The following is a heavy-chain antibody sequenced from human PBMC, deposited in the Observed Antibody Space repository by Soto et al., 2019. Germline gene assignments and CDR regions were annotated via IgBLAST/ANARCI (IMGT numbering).Heavy chain of an antibody. CDR3: ARASYLGPVWDI. CDR1: GYTFTSYD. D-gene: IGHD3-16*01. CDR2: VNPNSGNT. J-gene: IGHJ3*02. V-gene: IGHV1-8*01. Sequence: QVQLVQSGAEVKRPGASVKVSCKASGYTFTSYDFNWVRQAPGPGLEWMGWVNPNSGNTDYAQKFQGRVTTTTNPSRRTAYMELSSLRSDDTAGYYCARASYLGPVWDIWGQGTMVTFSS.